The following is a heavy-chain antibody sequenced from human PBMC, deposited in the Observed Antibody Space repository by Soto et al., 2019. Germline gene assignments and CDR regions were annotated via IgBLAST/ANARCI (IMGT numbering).Heavy chain of an antibody. CDR1: GGSFSGYY. V-gene: IGHV4-34*01. CDR3: ARQGGYCSSTNCYGYYAMDV. D-gene: IGHD2-2*01. CDR2: INHSGVT. Sequence: SETLSLTCAVYGGSFSGYYWSWIRQPPGKGLEWIGEINHSGVTNYKPSLKRRVTISVDTSKNQFSLKVTSVTAADTALYYCARQGGYCSSTNCYGYYAMDVWGQGTTVTVSS. J-gene: IGHJ6*02.